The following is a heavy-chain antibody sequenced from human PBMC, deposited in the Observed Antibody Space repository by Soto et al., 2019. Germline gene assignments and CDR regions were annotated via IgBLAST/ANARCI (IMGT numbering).Heavy chain of an antibody. CDR1: GFTFSNYA. J-gene: IGHJ4*02. CDR2: ISGSGGST. V-gene: IGHV3-23*01. D-gene: IGHD6-13*01. CDR3: AKDQGSSWYKIDY. Sequence: GGSLRLSCAASGFTFSNYAVTWVRQAPGKGLEWVSTISGSGGSTYYADSVKGRLTISRDNSKNTLYLQMNSLRAEDTAVYYCAKDQGSSWYKIDYWGQGPLVTVSS.